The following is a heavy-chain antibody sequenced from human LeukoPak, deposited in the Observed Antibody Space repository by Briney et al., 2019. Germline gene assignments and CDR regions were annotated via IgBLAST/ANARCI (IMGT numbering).Heavy chain of an antibody. CDR3: ARQVRSPVVMFMDV. CDR1: GGSISSSTYN. CDR2: VYYTGNT. J-gene: IGHJ6*03. V-gene: IGHV4-39*01. Sequence: PSETLSLTCTVAGGSISSSTYNWGWLRQPQGKELVWLGSVYYTGNTYYNPYVESRVTMSVDTSKNHFSLKLNSVTAADTGVHFFARQVRSPVVMFMDVWGKGTTVIVSS. D-gene: IGHD3-22*01.